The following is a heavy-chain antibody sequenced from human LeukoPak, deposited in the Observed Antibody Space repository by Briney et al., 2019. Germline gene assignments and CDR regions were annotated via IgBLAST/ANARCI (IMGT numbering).Heavy chain of an antibody. CDR2: INPNSGGT. CDR3: ARDLFSDGYSSSWDY. J-gene: IGHJ4*02. Sequence: ASVKVSCKASGYTFTSYYMHWVRQAPGQGLEWMGWINPNSGGTNYAQKFQGRVTMTRDTSISTAYMELSRLRSDDTAVYYCARDLFSDGYSSSWDYWGQGTLVTVSS. CDR1: GYTFTSYY. D-gene: IGHD6-13*01. V-gene: IGHV1-2*02.